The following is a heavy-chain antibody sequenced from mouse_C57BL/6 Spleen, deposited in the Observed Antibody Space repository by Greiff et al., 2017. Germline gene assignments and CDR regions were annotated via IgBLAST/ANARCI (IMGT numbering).Heavy chain of an antibody. CDR3: TIDYNPLWND. V-gene: IGHV1-15*01. J-gene: IGHJ2*01. CDR2: IDPETGGT. D-gene: IGHD2-12*01. CDR1: GYTFTDSE. Sequence: VQLQQSGAELVRPGASVTLSCKASGYTFTDSEMHWVKQTPVHGLDWIGAIDPETGGTAYNQKFKGKAILTADHSYSTAYMALRRLTSEDSAVYYCTIDYNPLWNDGGQGTTRTVSS.